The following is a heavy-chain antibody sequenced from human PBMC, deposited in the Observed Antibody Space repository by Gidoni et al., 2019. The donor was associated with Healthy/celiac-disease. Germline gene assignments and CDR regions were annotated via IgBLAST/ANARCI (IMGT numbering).Heavy chain of an antibody. CDR3: AKDLAGGDY. D-gene: IGHD3-10*01. J-gene: IGHJ4*02. Sequence: EVQLLASGGGWVQPGGSLRLSCAASAFTFSGYAMSWVRQAPGKGLGWVPAISGSGGSTYYADSVKGRFTISRDKSKNTLYLQMNSLRAEDTAVYYCAKDLAGGDYWGQGTLVTVSS. V-gene: IGHV3-23*01. CDR2: ISGSGGST. CDR1: AFTFSGYA.